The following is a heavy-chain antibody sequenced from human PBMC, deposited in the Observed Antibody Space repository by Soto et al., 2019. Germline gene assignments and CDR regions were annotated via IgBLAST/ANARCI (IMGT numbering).Heavy chain of an antibody. J-gene: IGHJ6*02. D-gene: IGHD6-19*01. CDR3: TYSSGWYRAGGYYYGMDV. V-gene: IGHV3-66*01. CDR1: GFTVSSNY. Sequence: HPGGSLRLSCAASGFTVSSNYMSWVRQAPGKGLEWVSVIYSGGSTYYADSVKGRFTISRDNSKNTLYLQMNSLRAEDTAVYYCTYSSGWYRAGGYYYGMDVWGQGTTVTVSS. CDR2: IYSGGST.